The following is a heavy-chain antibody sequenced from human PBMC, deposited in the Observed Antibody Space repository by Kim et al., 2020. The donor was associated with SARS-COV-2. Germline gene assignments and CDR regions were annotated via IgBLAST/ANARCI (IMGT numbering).Heavy chain of an antibody. D-gene: IGHD3-3*01. J-gene: IGHJ6*02. CDR3: AIIGRFLESQMDV. CDR2: IIPIRGIA. CDR1: GGTFSSYA. V-gene: IGHV1-69*04. Sequence: SVKVSCKASGGTFSSYAISWVRQAPGQGLEWMGRIIPIRGIANYAQKFQGRVTITADKSTSTAYMELSSLRSEDTAVYYCAIIGRFLESQMDVWGQGTTVTVPS.